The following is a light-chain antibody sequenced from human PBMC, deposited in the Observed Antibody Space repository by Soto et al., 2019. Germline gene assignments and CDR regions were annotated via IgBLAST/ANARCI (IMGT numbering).Light chain of an antibody. CDR3: TSYTGTYTVL. CDR2: EVI. J-gene: IGLJ2*01. CDR1: SSDVGAYNY. Sequence: QSVLTQPASVSGSPGQSITISCTGSSSDVGAYNYVSWYQQHPGKAPKLMIYEVINRPSGVSIRFSGSKSGNTASLTISGLQAEDAADYYCTSYTGTYTVLFGGGTKLTVL. V-gene: IGLV2-14*01.